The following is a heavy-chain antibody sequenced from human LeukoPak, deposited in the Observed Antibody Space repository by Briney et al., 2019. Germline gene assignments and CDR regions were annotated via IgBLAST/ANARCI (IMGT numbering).Heavy chain of an antibody. Sequence: SQTLSLTCTVSGGSISSDLYYWSWIRPPAGKGLEWIGRIYSSGTTNYNPSLKSRVTMSIGRSKNQVSLMLNSVTAADTAVYYCAGGAYGSGSYAKWFDPWGQGTLVIVSS. CDR2: IYSSGTT. D-gene: IGHD3-10*01. J-gene: IGHJ5*02. CDR1: GGSISSDLYY. CDR3: AGGAYGSGSYAKWFDP. V-gene: IGHV4-61*02.